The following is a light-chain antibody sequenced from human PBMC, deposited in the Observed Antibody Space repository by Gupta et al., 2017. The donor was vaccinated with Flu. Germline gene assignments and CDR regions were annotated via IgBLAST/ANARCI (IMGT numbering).Light chain of an antibody. CDR1: TSDVGNYNL. CDR3: DWYTDTTIPVM. V-gene: IGLV2-14*01. Sequence: QSALTHPASVSGSPGQSITFPCTGPTSDVGNYNLVSWYQQHPGKAPKPIIYEAAHRPSGVSDRFSGSKAGSPDSPTLSGLEAEDEAEDDCDWYTDTTIPVMFGGGTRLTVL. CDR2: EAA. J-gene: IGLJ3*02.